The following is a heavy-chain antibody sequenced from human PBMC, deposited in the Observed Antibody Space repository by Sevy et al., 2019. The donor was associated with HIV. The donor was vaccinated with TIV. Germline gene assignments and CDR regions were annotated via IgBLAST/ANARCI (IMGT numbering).Heavy chain of an antibody. J-gene: IGHJ4*02. D-gene: IGHD3-22*01. CDR1: GFTVSSNY. Sequence: GGSLRLSCAASGFTVSSNYMSWVRQAPGKGLEWVSVIYSAGSTYYADSVKGRFTISRDNSKNTLYLQMNSLRAEDTAVYYCARGWGDRSGYYPLDHWGQGTLVTVSS. CDR2: IYSAGST. V-gene: IGHV3-66*01. CDR3: ARGWGDRSGYYPLDH.